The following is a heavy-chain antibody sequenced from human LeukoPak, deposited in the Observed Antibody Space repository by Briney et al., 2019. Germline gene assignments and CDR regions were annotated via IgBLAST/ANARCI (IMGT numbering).Heavy chain of an antibody. V-gene: IGHV3-30*02. Sequence: TGGSLRLSCAASGFTFSYYGMHWVRQAPGKGLEWVACIRYDESKKFYGDSVKGRFTISRDNSKNTLYLQMNSLRTEDTAVYYCAKSHLPNAYSGTYYCDYWGQGTLVTVSS. D-gene: IGHD1-26*01. CDR2: IRYDESKK. J-gene: IGHJ4*02. CDR3: AKSHLPNAYSGTYYCDY. CDR1: GFTFSYYG.